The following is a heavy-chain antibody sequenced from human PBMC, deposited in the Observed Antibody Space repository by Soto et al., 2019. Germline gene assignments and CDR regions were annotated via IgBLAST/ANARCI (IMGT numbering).Heavy chain of an antibody. CDR1: GGSFSGYY. D-gene: IGHD3-16*01. Sequence: QVQLQQWGAGLLKPSETLSLTCAVYGGSFSGYYWTWIRQPPGTGLEWIGEINHSGSTNYNPSLKTGVAISLDTSKNQFSLNLPPVTAPDMAVYYCASGTITGLFDYWGQGTLVTVSS. CDR2: INHSGST. CDR3: ASGTITGLFDY. J-gene: IGHJ4*02. V-gene: IGHV4-34*01.